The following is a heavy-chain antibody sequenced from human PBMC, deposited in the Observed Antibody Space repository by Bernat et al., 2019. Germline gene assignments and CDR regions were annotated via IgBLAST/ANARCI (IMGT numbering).Heavy chain of an antibody. V-gene: IGHV3-21*01. CDR3: ARNYFSDIVVVVATTRGAFDI. Sequence: EVQLVESGGGLVKPGGSLRLSCAASGFTFSSYSMNWVRQAPGKGLEWVSSISSSISYIYYADSVKGRFTISRDNAKNSLYLQMNSLRAEDTAVYYCARNYFSDIVVVVATTRGAFDIWGQGTMVTVSS. CDR2: ISSSISYI. J-gene: IGHJ3*02. CDR1: GFTFSSYS. D-gene: IGHD2-15*01.